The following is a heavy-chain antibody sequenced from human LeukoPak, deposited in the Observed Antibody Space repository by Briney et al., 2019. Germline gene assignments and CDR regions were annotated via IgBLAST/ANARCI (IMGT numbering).Heavy chain of an antibody. CDR3: TTVLAQWLDPYGDY. J-gene: IGHJ4*02. V-gene: IGHV3-11*01. CDR2: ISSSGSTI. CDR1: GFTFSDYY. Sequence: GGSLRLSCAASGFTFSDYYMSWIRQAPGKGLEWVSYISSSGSTIYYADSVKGRFTISRDNAKNSLYLQMNSLKTEDTAVYYCTTVLAQWLDPYGDYWGQGTLVTVSS. D-gene: IGHD6-19*01.